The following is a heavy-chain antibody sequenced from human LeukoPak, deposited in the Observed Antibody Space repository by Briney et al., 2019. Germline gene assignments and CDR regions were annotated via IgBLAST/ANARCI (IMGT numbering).Heavy chain of an antibody. J-gene: IGHJ4*02. Sequence: SETLSLTCTVSGGSISSYYWSWIRQPPGKGLEWIGYIYYKGSTNYNPSLKSRVTISVDPSRNQFSLKLTSVTAADTAVYYCARGDLAIVATIPVDWGQGTLVTVSS. D-gene: IGHD5-12*01. V-gene: IGHV4-59*01. CDR3: ARGDLAIVATIPVD. CDR1: GGSISSYY. CDR2: IYYKGST.